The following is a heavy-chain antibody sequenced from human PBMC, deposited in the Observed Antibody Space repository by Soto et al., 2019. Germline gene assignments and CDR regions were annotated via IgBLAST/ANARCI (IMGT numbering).Heavy chain of an antibody. CDR1: GVTFSSHA. CDR3: VRRLTMVIRESWFDS. V-gene: IGHV1-69*13. Sequence: SVKVSCKASGVTFSSHAINWVRQAPGQGLEWMGGIIPIFNTPDYAHKFQGRITISADASTSTTYMELSSLRSDDTDVYYCVRRLTMVIRESWFDSWGKGTRGTVSS. J-gene: IGHJ5*01. D-gene: IGHD3-10*01. CDR2: IIPIFNTP.